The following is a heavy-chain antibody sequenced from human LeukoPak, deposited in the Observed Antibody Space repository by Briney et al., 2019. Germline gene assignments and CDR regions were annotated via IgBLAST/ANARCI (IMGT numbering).Heavy chain of an antibody. CDR2: IYYSGGT. CDR1: GGSINTYY. CDR3: ARVTRITIFGVAIYYYYYMDV. Sequence: PSETLSLTCSVSGGSINTYYWSWIRQPPGKGLEWIGYIYYSGGTNYNPSLKSRVTILVDTSKNQFSLKLSSVTAADTAVYYCARVTRITIFGVAIYYYYYMDVWGKGTTVTVSS. D-gene: IGHD3-3*01. J-gene: IGHJ6*03. V-gene: IGHV4-59*12.